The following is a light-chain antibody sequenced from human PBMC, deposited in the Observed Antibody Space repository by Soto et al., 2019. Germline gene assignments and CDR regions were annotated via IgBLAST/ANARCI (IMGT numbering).Light chain of an antibody. CDR3: QQTYMVPYT. V-gene: IGKV1-39*01. Sequence: DIQMTQSPSSLSASVGDRVTITCRASQNIANYLNWYSQKSGRAPKLLIHGVSKLENGTPSRFSGSGLATDFTLTINSLQPEDFAVYFCQQTYMVPYTFGQGTKVEI. CDR1: QNIANY. CDR2: GVS. J-gene: IGKJ2*01.